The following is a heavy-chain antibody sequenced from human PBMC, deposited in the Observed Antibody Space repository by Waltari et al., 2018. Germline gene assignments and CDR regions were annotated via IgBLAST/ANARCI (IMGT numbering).Heavy chain of an antibody. V-gene: IGHV3-48*01. CDR1: GSPFSPHT. D-gene: IGHD3-22*01. CDR3: ATAMYYFDSTGYYYYFDQ. CDR2: ISSYSTTI. J-gene: IGHJ4*02. Sequence: EVQLVESGGGLVQPGGSLRLSCKASGSPFSPHTMNWVRQAPGKGLEWVSFISSYSTTIYYSDSVEGRFTVSRDNDKNLLYLQMNSLRADDTAVYFCATAMYYFDSTGYYYYFDQWGPGTLVTVSS.